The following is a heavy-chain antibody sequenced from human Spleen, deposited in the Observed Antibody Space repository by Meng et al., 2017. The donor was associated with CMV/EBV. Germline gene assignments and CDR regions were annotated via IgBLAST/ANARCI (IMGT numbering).Heavy chain of an antibody. CDR1: GFTFSRYW. J-gene: IGHJ6*02. Sequence: LRLSCRGSGFTFSRYWMSWVRQAPGKALEWLALIDWDDDKYYSTSLKTRLTISKDTSKNQVVLTMTNMDPVDTATYYCARSFGVVIPFATGYGMDVWGQGTTVTVSS. CDR3: ARSFGVVIPFATGYGMDV. V-gene: IGHV2-70*20. D-gene: IGHD3-3*01. CDR2: IDWDDDK.